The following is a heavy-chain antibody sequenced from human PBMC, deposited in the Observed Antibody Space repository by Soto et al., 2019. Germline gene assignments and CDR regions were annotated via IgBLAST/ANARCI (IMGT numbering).Heavy chain of an antibody. CDR3: ARSTVSPAGIAVAGIYYYYGMDV. CDR1: GGTFSSYA. D-gene: IGHD6-19*01. Sequence: SVKVSCKASGGTFSSYAISWVRQAPGQGLEWMGGIIPIFGTANYAQKFQGRVTITADESTSTAYMELSSLRSEDTAVYYCARSTVSPAGIAVAGIYYYYGMDVWGQGTTVTVSS. J-gene: IGHJ6*02. V-gene: IGHV1-69*13. CDR2: IIPIFGTA.